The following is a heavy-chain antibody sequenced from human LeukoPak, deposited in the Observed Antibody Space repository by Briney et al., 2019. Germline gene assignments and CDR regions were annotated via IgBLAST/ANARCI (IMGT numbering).Heavy chain of an antibody. CDR1: GGSISSYY. Sequence: PSETLSLTCTVSGGSISSYYWSWIRQPAGKGLEWIGRIYTSGSTNYNPSLKSRVTMSVDTSKNQFSLKLSSVTAADTAVYYCARSRVHYDYVWGSAINWFDPWGQGTLVTVSS. CDR3: ARSRVHYDYVWGSAINWFDP. CDR2: IYTSGST. D-gene: IGHD3-16*01. V-gene: IGHV4-4*07. J-gene: IGHJ5*02.